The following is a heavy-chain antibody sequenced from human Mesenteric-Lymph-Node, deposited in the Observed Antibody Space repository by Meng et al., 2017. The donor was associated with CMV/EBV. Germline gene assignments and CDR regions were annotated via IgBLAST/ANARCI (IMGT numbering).Heavy chain of an antibody. D-gene: IGHD3-16*01. CDR3: ARDGDGMDV. Sequence: GESLKISCAASGFMFEDYGMRWVRQAQGKGLEWVAGINWNAGTTTGYVDSVKGRFTISRDNAKNSLYLQMNSLTVEDTALYYCARDGDGMDVWGQGTTVTVSS. V-gene: IGHV3-20*04. CDR1: GFMFEDYG. J-gene: IGHJ6*02. CDR2: INWNAGTTT.